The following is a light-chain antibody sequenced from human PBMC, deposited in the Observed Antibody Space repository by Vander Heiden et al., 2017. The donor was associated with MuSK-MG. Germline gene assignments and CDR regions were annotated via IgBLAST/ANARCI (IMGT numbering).Light chain of an antibody. Sequence: QSALTQPPSVSEAPWQRVTISCSGSSSNIGNNGVNWYQQLPGEAPKLLIYYDDLLPSGVSDRFSGSKSGTSASLAISGLQSEDEADYYCAAWDDSLNVWVFGGGTKLTVL. J-gene: IGLJ3*02. CDR3: AAWDDSLNVWV. CDR1: SSNIGNNG. V-gene: IGLV1-36*01. CDR2: YDD.